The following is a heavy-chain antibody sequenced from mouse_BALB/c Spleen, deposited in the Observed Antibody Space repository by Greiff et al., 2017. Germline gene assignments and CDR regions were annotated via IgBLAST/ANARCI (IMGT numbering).Heavy chain of an antibody. CDR3: ARQGMITTSWFAY. CDR1: GFTFSSFG. J-gene: IGHJ3*01. V-gene: IGHV5-17*02. D-gene: IGHD2-4*01. CDR2: ISSGSSTI. Sequence: EVHLVESGGGLVQPGGSRKLSCAASGFTFSSFGMHWVRQAPEKGLEWVAYISSGSSTIYYADTVKGRFTISRDNPKNTLFLQMTSLRSEDTAMYYCARQGMITTSWFAYWGQGTLVTVSA.